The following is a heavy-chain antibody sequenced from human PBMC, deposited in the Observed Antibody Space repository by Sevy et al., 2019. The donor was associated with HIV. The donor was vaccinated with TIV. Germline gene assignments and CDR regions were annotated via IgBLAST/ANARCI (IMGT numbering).Heavy chain of an antibody. J-gene: IGHJ4*02. Sequence: GGSLRLSCAASGFTFSDHYMEWVRQAPGKGVEWVGRTRNKADSYTTENAASVKGRFTISRDDSKNSLYLQMNSLKTEDTAVYYCATHAGIAAAGRVFDYWGQGSLVTVSS. CDR2: TRNKADSYTT. D-gene: IGHD6-13*01. CDR3: ATHAGIAAAGRVFDY. CDR1: GFTFSDHY. V-gene: IGHV3-72*01.